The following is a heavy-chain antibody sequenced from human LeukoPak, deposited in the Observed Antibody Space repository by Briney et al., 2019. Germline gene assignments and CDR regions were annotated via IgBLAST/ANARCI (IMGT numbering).Heavy chain of an antibody. Sequence: PGGSLRLSRAASGFTFSSYSMNWVRQAPGKGLEWVSYISSSSSTIYYADSVKGRFTISRDNAKNSLYLQMNSLRAEDTAVYYCARDYSGSFHDAFDIWGQGTMVTVSS. CDR2: ISSSSSTI. D-gene: IGHD1-26*01. CDR3: ARDYSGSFHDAFDI. CDR1: GFTFSSYS. J-gene: IGHJ3*02. V-gene: IGHV3-48*01.